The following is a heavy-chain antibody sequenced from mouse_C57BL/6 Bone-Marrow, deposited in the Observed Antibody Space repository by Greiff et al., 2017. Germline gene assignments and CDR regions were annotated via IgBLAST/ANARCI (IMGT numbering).Heavy chain of an antibody. CDR2: IYPGSGST. V-gene: IGHV1-55*01. Sequence: VKLQQPGAELVKPGASVKMSCKASGYTFTSYWITWVKQRPGQGLEWIGYIYPGSGSTNYNEKFKSKATLTVDTSSSTAYMQLSSLTSEDAAVYDGASRITTVGFAYWGQGTLVTVAA. D-gene: IGHD1-1*01. CDR3: ASRITTVGFAY. J-gene: IGHJ3*01. CDR1: GYTFTSYW.